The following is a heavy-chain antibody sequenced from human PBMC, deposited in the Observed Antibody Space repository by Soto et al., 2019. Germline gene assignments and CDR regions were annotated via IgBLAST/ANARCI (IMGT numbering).Heavy chain of an antibody. D-gene: IGHD3-22*01. CDR3: ARDGTLYDSSAYYYLY. Sequence: QVQLVQSGAEVKKPGSSVKVSCKASGGTFSNYGVNWVRQAPGQGLEWMGGIIPIFGTAKYAQKFQGRVTITADDSTRTAYMELSSLRSEDTAVYYCARDGTLYDSSAYYYLYWGQGILVTVSS. V-gene: IGHV1-69*01. CDR2: IIPIFGTA. J-gene: IGHJ4*02. CDR1: GGTFSNYG.